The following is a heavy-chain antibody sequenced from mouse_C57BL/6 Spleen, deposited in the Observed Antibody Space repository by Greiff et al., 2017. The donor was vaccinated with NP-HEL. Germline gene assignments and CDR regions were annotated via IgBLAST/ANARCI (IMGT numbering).Heavy chain of an antibody. D-gene: IGHD1-1*01. CDR3: TKLRYSLYYFDY. CDR2: IDPEDGDT. J-gene: IGHJ2*01. Sequence: VQLQQSGAELVRPGASVKLSCTASGFNIKDYYMHWVKQRPEQGLEWIGRIDPEDGDTEYAPKFQGKATMTADTSSNTSYLQFSSLTSEDTAVYYCTKLRYSLYYFDYWGQGTTLTVSS. CDR1: GFNIKDYY. V-gene: IGHV14-1*01.